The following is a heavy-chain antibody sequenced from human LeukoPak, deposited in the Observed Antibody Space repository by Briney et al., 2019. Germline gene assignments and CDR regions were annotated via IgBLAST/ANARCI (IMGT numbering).Heavy chain of an antibody. Sequence: GGSLRLSCVASGFSLSGYWMYWVRQAPGKGLMYISRNNGDGSTTNYADVVKGRFTMSRDNVKNTLYLQRNSLRVEDTAVYYCARDPRNVGLAPWGQGTLVTVSS. V-gene: IGHV3-74*01. D-gene: IGHD2-15*01. J-gene: IGHJ5*02. CDR2: NNGDGSTT. CDR1: GFSLSGYW. CDR3: ARDPRNVGLAP.